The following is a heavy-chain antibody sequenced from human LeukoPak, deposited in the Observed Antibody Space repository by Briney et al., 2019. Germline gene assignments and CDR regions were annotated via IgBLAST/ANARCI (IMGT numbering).Heavy chain of an antibody. Sequence: GGSLRLSCTTSGFTFGDYVMNWVRQAPGKGLEWVGCIRSKAYGGTTEYAASVKGRFTISRDDSKSIAYLQMNSLKTEVTAVYYCTTGSCSAGTCYSNSWGQGTLVTVSS. D-gene: IGHD2-15*01. CDR3: TTGSCSAGTCYSNS. CDR2: IRSKAYGGTT. J-gene: IGHJ4*02. V-gene: IGHV3-49*04. CDR1: GFTFGDYV.